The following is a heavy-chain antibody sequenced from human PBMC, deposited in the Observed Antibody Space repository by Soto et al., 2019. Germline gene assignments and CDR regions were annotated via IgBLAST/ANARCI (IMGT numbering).Heavy chain of an antibody. CDR1: GFTFRNYG. J-gene: IGHJ4*02. Sequence: GSLRLSCAASGFTFRNYGMNWVRQAPGKGLEWISYISTSGATIYYADSVRGRFTISRDNAKNSLSLQMNSLRAEDTALYYCARGPVSNDHYFDYWGQGAQVTVSS. CDR3: ARGPVSNDHYFDY. V-gene: IGHV3-48*01. CDR2: ISTSGATI. D-gene: IGHD3-16*01.